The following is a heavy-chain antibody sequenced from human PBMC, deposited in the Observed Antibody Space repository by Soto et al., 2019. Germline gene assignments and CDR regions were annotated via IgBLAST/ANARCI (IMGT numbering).Heavy chain of an antibody. J-gene: IGHJ4*02. CDR2: IYSGGST. Sequence: EVQLVESGGGLVQPGGSLRLSCAASGFTVSSNYMSWVRQAPGKGLEWVSVIYSGGSTYYADSVKGRFTISRDNSKNTLYLKMNSLRAEDTAVYYCASHRALRYFDWLSPSRQYYFDYWGQGTLVTVSS. D-gene: IGHD3-9*01. V-gene: IGHV3-66*04. CDR1: GFTVSSNY. CDR3: ASHRALRYFDWLSPSRQYYFDY.